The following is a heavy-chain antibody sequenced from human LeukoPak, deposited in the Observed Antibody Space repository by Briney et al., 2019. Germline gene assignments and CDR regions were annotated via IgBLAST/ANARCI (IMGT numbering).Heavy chain of an antibody. V-gene: IGHV4-39*07. CDR3: ARGAAMVISYYYYYMDV. J-gene: IGHJ6*03. Sequence: SETLSLTCTVSGGSISSSSYYWGWIRQPPGKGLEWIGSIYHSGSTYYNPSLKSRVTISVDTSKNQFSLKLSSVTAADTAVYYCARGAAMVISYYYYYMDVWGKGTTVTVSS. CDR2: IYHSGST. CDR1: GGSISSSSYY. D-gene: IGHD5-18*01.